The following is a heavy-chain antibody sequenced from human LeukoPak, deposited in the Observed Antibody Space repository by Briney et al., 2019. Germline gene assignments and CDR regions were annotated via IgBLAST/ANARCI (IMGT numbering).Heavy chain of an antibody. CDR3: ARRKYVTHTFCGGDCFSG. J-gene: IGHJ4*02. CDR1: GGSISSSSYY. CDR2: IDYSGCP. D-gene: IGHD2-21*02. Sequence: SETLSLTCTVAGGSISSSSYYWGWIRQPPGKGLEWSGSIDYSGCPYYKPPLKSRVTRSVDTSKNQFSLELSSVTAADTAVYYCARRKYVTHTFCGGDCFSGWGQGTLVTVSS. V-gene: IGHV4-39*01.